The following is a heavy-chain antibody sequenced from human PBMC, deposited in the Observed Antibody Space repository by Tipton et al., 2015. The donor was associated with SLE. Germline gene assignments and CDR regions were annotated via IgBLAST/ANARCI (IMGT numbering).Heavy chain of an antibody. V-gene: IGHV3-23*01. CDR3: AKGGTGKFDY. CDR1: GFTFRSYA. CDR2: ISGSGT. D-gene: IGHD7-27*01. J-gene: IGHJ4*02. Sequence: SLRLSCAASGFTFRSYAMNWVRQAPGKGLEYVSTISGSGTFYADSVKGRFTTARDNSRNTLYLQMNSLRVEDTAVYYCAKGGTGKFDYWGQGTLVTVSS.